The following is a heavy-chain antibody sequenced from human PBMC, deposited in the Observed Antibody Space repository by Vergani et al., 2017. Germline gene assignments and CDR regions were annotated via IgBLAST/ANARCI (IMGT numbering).Heavy chain of an antibody. CDR1: GFTVSSNY. V-gene: IGHV3-23*04. CDR2: ISGSGGST. CDR3: AKEPHDSSAEI. Sequence: EVQLVESGGGLVQPGGSLRLSCAASGFTVSSNYMSWVRQAPGKGLEWVSVISGSGGSTYYAASVKGRFTISRDNSKNTLYLQMNSLRAEDTAVYYCAKEPHDSSAEIWGQGTLVTVSS. D-gene: IGHD3-22*01. J-gene: IGHJ4*02.